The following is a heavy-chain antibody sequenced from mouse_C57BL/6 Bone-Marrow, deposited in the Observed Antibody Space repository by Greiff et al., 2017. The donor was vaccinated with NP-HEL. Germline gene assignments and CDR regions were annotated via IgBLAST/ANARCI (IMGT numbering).Heavy chain of an antibody. J-gene: IGHJ4*01. V-gene: IGHV5-17*01. CDR3: ARKRDSSGYVYYYAMDY. Sequence: EVKLMESGGGLVKPGGSLKLSCAASGFTFSDYGMHWVRQAPEKGLEWVAYISSGSSTIYYADTVKGRFTISRDNAKNTLFLQMTSLRSEDTAMYYCARKRDSSGYVYYYAMDYWGQGTSVTVSS. CDR2: ISSGSSTI. D-gene: IGHD3-2*02. CDR1: GFTFSDYG.